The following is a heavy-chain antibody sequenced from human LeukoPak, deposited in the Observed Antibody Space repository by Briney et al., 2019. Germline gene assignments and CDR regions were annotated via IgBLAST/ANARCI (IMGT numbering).Heavy chain of an antibody. Sequence: ASVKVSCKASGYTFTSYGISWVRQAPGQGLEWMGWISAYNGNTNYAQKLQGRVTMTTDTSTSTAYMELRSLRPDDTAVYYCARDEHVWGIAAAGKGNYWGQGTLVTVSS. CDR2: ISAYNGNT. D-gene: IGHD6-13*01. CDR3: ARDEHVWGIAAAGKGNY. CDR1: GYTFTSYG. J-gene: IGHJ4*02. V-gene: IGHV1-18*01.